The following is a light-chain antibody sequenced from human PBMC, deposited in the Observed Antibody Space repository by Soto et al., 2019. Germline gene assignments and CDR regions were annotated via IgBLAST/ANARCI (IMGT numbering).Light chain of an antibody. CDR1: QSVSNF. V-gene: IGKV3-11*01. CDR3: QQRSIWLT. CDR2: DAS. J-gene: IGKJ4*01. Sequence: EIVLTQSPATLSLSPGERATLSCRASQSVSNFLAWYQQKPGQAPRLPIHDASTRAAGIPARFSGSGSGTDFTLTINSLEPEDVALYYCQQRSIWLTFGGGTKVEIE.